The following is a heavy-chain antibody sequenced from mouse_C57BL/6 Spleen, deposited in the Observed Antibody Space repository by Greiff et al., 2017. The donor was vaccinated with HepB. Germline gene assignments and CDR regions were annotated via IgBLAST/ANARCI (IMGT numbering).Heavy chain of an antibody. CDR2: IDPSDSYT. D-gene: IGHD2-4*01. CDR1: GYTFTSYW. V-gene: IGHV1-50*01. CDR3: ARRDDYDGFAY. Sequence: VQLQQPGAELVKPGASVKLSCKASGYTFTSYWMQWVKQRPGQGLEWIGEIDPSDSYTNYNQKFKGKATLTVDTSSSTAYMQLSSLTSEDSAVYYCARRDDYDGFAYWGQGTLVTVSA. J-gene: IGHJ3*01.